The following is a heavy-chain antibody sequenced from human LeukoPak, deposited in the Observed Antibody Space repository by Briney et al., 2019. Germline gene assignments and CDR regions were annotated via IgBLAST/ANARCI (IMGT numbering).Heavy chain of an antibody. CDR3: ARGTMVRGVITLFDY. Sequence: PGGSLRLSCAASGFTFSSYDMHWVRQATGKGLEWVSAIGTAGDTYYPGSVKGRFTISRENAKNSLYLQMNSLRAGDTAVYYCARGTMVRGVITLFDYWGQGTLVTVSS. D-gene: IGHD3-10*01. V-gene: IGHV3-13*01. CDR2: IGTAGDT. CDR1: GFTFSSYD. J-gene: IGHJ4*02.